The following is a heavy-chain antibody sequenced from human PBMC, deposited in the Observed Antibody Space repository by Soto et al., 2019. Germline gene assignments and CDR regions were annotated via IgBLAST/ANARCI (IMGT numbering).Heavy chain of an antibody. J-gene: IGHJ4*02. Sequence: QVQLQESGPGLVKPSETLSLTCTVSGDSISSHSWSWIRQPPGKGLEWIGYIYYSGTTSYNPSLESRVTTSVDTSKHQSSLRLSAVTAADTAVYYCASRTTVFGSGSYLDSWGQGTLVTVSS. D-gene: IGHD3-10*01. CDR3: ASRTTVFGSGSYLDS. CDR1: GDSISSHS. CDR2: IYYSGTT. V-gene: IGHV4-59*11.